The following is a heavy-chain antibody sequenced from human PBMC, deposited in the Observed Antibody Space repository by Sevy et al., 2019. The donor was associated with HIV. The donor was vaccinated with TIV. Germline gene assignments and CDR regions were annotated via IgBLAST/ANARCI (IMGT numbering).Heavy chain of an antibody. J-gene: IGHJ3*01. D-gene: IGHD3-22*01. CDR2: IYTSGNT. Sequence: SETLSLTCTVSGGSISNYCWSWIRQPAGKGLEWIGRIYTSGNTNYNPSLRSRVTMSADTSKNQFSLKLSSVTAADTAVYYCAKGITMIVVDMMGAFDLWGQGTMVTVSS. CDR3: AKGITMIVVDMMGAFDL. CDR1: GGSISNYC. V-gene: IGHV4-4*07.